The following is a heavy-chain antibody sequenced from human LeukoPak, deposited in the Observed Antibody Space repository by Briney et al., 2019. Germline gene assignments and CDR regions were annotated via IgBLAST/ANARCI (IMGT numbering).Heavy chain of an antibody. CDR1: GYSIRSGYY. J-gene: IGHJ4*02. CDR3: ARSLYGSGSYSGFFDQ. Sequence: PSETLSLTCNVSGYSIRSGYYWGWIRQPPGKGPEWIASRYHSGTSYFNPSLESRVSMTVDTSKNQFSLSLSSVTAADTAVYYCARSLYGSGSYSGFFDQWGQGTLVSVSS. D-gene: IGHD3-10*01. V-gene: IGHV4-38-2*02. CDR2: RYHSGTS.